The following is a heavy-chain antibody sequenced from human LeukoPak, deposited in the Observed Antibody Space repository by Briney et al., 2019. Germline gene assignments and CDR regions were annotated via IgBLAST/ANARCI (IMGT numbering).Heavy chain of an antibody. CDR3: ARVIPLIERSGYAPGFAFDI. Sequence: PSETLSLTCAVYGGSFSGYYWSWIRQPPGKGLEWSGAINHSGSTNYNPSLKSRVTISVDTSKNQFSLKLSSVTAADTAVYYCARVIPLIERSGYAPGFAFDIWGQGTMVTVSS. V-gene: IGHV4-34*01. D-gene: IGHD3-3*01. CDR1: GGSFSGYY. J-gene: IGHJ3*02. CDR2: INHSGST.